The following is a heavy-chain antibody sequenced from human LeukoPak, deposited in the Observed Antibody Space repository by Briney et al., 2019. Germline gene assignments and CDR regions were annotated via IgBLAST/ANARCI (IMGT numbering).Heavy chain of an antibody. Sequence: SETLSLTCSVSGGSITSSSYYWGWIRQPPEKGLEWIGYIYYSGSTNYNPSLKSRVTISVDTSKNQFSPKLTSVTAADTAVYFCARVDYGDKGYFDYWGQGTLVTVSS. CDR2: IYYSGST. J-gene: IGHJ4*02. CDR1: GGSITSSSYY. V-gene: IGHV4-61*05. D-gene: IGHD4-17*01. CDR3: ARVDYGDKGYFDY.